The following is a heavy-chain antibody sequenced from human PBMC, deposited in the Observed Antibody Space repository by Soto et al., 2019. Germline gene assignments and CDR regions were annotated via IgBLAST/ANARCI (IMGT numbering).Heavy chain of an antibody. CDR2: IYYSGST. CDR3: ATMGTPATGLYYFDY. V-gene: IGHV4-39*01. D-gene: IGHD1-7*01. Sequence: SETLSLTCTVSGGSISSSSYYWGWIRQPPGRGLEWIGSIYYSGSTYYNPSLKSRVTISVDTSKNQFSLKLSSVTAADTAVYYCATMGTPATGLYYFDYWGQGTLVTVSS. J-gene: IGHJ4*02. CDR1: GGSISSSSYY.